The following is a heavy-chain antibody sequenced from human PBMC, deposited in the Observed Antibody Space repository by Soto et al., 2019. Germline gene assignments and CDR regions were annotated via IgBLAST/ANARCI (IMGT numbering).Heavy chain of an antibody. CDR1: GGSFSGYY. J-gene: IGHJ6*02. CDR2: INHSGST. V-gene: IGHV4-34*01. CDR3: ATPYYYYGMDV. Sequence: SETLSLTCAVYGGSFSGYYWSWIRQPPGKGLEWIGEINHSGSTNYNPSLKSRVTISVDTSKNQFSLKLSSVTAADTAVYYCATPYYYYGMDVWGQGTTVTVSS.